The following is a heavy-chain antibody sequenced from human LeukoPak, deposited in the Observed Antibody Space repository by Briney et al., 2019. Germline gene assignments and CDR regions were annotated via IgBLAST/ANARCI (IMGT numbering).Heavy chain of an antibody. CDR3: AKNGADY. V-gene: IGHV4-39*01. CDR1: GASISSSSYY. CDR2: IYYSGST. D-gene: IGHD1-1*01. J-gene: IGHJ4*02. Sequence: SETLSLTCTVSGASISSSSYYWGWIRQPPGKGLEWIGSIYYSGSTYYNPSLKSRVTISVDTSKNQFSLKLSSVTAADTAVYYCAKNGADYWGQGTLVTVSS.